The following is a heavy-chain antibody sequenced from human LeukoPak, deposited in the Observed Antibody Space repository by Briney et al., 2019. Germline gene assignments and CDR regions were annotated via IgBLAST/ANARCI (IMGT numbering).Heavy chain of an antibody. CDR1: GDFITGSAYY. CDR2: MYYSGST. D-gene: IGHD3-22*01. V-gene: IGHV4-39*01. Sequence: SETLSLTCTVYGDFITGSAYYWGWIRQPPGKGLEWIGSMYYSGSTYSNPSLRSRVTMSADTSKNQFSLNLKSVTAADTAVYYCARQYDDSTGYYYFDYWGQGTLVTVSS. CDR3: ARQYDDSTGYYYFDY. J-gene: IGHJ4*02.